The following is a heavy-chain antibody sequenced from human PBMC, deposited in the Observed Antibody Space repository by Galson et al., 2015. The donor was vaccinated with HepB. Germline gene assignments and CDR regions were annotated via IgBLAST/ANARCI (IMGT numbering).Heavy chain of an antibody. Sequence: SETLSLTCTVSGGSINSFYWSWIRQPPGKALEWIGYIHHSGSTYYNPSLKSRVTISVDTSKNQFSLKLSSVTAADTAVYYCARAILSVDIVATGEAFDIWGQGTMVTVSS. CDR1: GGSINSFY. V-gene: IGHV4-59*01. D-gene: IGHD5-12*01. CDR2: IHHSGST. CDR3: ARAILSVDIVATGEAFDI. J-gene: IGHJ3*02.